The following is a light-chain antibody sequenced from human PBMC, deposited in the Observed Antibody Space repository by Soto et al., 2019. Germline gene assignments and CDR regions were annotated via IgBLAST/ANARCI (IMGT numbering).Light chain of an antibody. V-gene: IGKV3-20*01. CDR2: GAS. Sequence: VLTQSPGPLSLSPGERATLSCRASQSVTNYLAWYQQKAGQAPRLLIYGASSRAPGIPDRFSGSGSGTDFTLTINRLGPEDAAVYYCQQFDTSPYTFGQGTKLEIK. CDR1: QSVTNY. CDR3: QQFDTSPYT. J-gene: IGKJ2*01.